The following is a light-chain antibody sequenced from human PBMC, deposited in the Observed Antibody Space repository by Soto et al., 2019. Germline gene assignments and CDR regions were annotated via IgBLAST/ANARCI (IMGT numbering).Light chain of an antibody. CDR2: NVS. V-gene: IGKV2-30*01. Sequence: DVVMTQSPLSLPVTLGQPASISCRSSQSLVYSDGNTYLNWFQQRPGQSPRRLIYNVSNRDSGVPDRFSGSGSGTDFTLKISMVAAADVGVYYCMQGTQWTPRYTFSQGTKLHIK. CDR3: MQGTQWTPRYT. J-gene: IGKJ2*01. CDR1: QSLVYSDGNTY.